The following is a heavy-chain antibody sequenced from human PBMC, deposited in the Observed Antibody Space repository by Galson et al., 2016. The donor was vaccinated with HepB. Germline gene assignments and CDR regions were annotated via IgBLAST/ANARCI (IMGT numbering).Heavy chain of an antibody. CDR1: GFTFSSYW. CDR3: ARASLHMVRGVSQWYFDP. Sequence: SLRLSCAASGFTFSSYWMHWVRQAPGKGLVWVPRINSDASSTSYADSGQGRFTISRDNAKNTLYLQMNSLRAEDTAVYYCARASLHMVRGVSQWYFDPWGRGTLVTVSS. CDR2: INSDASST. D-gene: IGHD3-10*01. V-gene: IGHV3-74*01. J-gene: IGHJ2*01.